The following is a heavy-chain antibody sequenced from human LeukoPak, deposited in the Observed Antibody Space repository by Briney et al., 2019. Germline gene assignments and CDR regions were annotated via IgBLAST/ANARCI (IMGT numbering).Heavy chain of an antibody. J-gene: IGHJ4*02. D-gene: IGHD5-12*01. Sequence: GSLRLSCAASGFTFSNYAMHWVRQAPGKGLEWVAVISYDGHYKYYADSVKGRFTISRDNSRNTLYLQMNSLRGEDTAVYYCARDHAADIVATGEDYWGQGTLVTVSS. V-gene: IGHV3-30-3*01. CDR1: GFTFSNYA. CDR2: ISYDGHYK. CDR3: ARDHAADIVATGEDY.